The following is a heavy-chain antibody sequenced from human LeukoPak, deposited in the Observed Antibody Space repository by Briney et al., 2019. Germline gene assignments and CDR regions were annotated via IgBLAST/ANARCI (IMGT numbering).Heavy chain of an antibody. CDR2: IYYSGST. CDR3: ARLKALGPYFFDY. CDR1: GGPISSYY. D-gene: IGHD3-16*01. V-gene: IGHV4-59*12. Sequence: SETLSLTCTVSGGPISSYYWSWIRQPPGEGLEWIGDIYYSGSTNYNPSLKSRVTISVDTSKNKFSLKLSCVTAADTAVYYCARLKALGPYFFDYWAREPWTPSPQ. J-gene: IGHJ4*02.